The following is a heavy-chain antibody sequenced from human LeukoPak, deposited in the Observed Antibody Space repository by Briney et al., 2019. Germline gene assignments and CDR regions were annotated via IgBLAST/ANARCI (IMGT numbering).Heavy chain of an antibody. D-gene: IGHD3-10*01. J-gene: IGHJ4*02. CDR3: ARVGDQNWLINYFDN. V-gene: IGHV4-31*03. CDR2: IYYSGST. CDR1: GGSISSGGYY. Sequence: PSQTLSLTCTVSGGSISSGGYYWSWIRQHPGKGLEWIGYIYYSGSTYYNPSLKSRVTISVDTSKNQFSLNLNSVIAADTAVYYCARVGDQNWLINYFDNWGQGTLVSVSS.